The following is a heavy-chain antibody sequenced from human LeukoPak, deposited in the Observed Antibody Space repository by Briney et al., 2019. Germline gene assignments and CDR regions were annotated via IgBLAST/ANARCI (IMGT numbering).Heavy chain of an antibody. CDR3: ARVPDTAMVTYYGMDV. Sequence: SVKVSCKASGGTFSSYAISWVRQAPGQGLEWMGRIIPIFGIANYAQKFQGRVTITADKSTSTAYMELSSLRSEDTAVYYCARVPDTAMVTYYGMDVWGQGTTVTLSS. D-gene: IGHD5-18*01. V-gene: IGHV1-69*04. CDR2: IIPIFGIA. J-gene: IGHJ6*02. CDR1: GGTFSSYA.